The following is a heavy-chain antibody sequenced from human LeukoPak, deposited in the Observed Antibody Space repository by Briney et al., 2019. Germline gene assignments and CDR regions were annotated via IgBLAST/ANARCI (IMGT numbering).Heavy chain of an antibody. V-gene: IGHV1-2*06. D-gene: IGHD1-26*01. CDR1: GYTFTGYY. Sequence: ASVQVSCKASGYTFTGYYMHWVRQAPGQGLEWMGRINPNSGGTDYAQKFQGRVTMTRDTSISTAYMELSRLRSDDTAVYYCARVRYSGSYPPGYWGQGTLVTVSS. J-gene: IGHJ4*02. CDR2: INPNSGGT. CDR3: ARVRYSGSYPPGY.